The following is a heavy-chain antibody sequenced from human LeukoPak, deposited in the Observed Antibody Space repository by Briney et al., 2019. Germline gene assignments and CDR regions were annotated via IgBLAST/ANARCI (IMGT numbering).Heavy chain of an antibody. D-gene: IGHD5-12*01. J-gene: IGHJ4*02. Sequence: AASVKVSCKASGGTFSSYAISWVRQAPGQGLEWMGGIIPIFGTANYAQKFQGRVTITTDESTSTAYMELSSLRSEDTAVYYCARESGGGYRGYSGYDWDYWGQGTLVTVSS. V-gene: IGHV1-69*05. CDR2: IIPIFGTA. CDR3: ARESGGGYRGYSGYDWDY. CDR1: GGTFSSYA.